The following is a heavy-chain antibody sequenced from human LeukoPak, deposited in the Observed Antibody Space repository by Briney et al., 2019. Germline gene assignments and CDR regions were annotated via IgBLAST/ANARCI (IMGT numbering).Heavy chain of an antibody. V-gene: IGHV3-72*01. CDR2: ARNKANSYTT. CDR3: ARVRGGSYYFDY. D-gene: IGHD1-26*01. CDR1: GFTFSDHY. Sequence: GGSLRFSCAASGFTFSDHYMDWVRQAPGKGLEWVGRARNKANSYTTEYAASVKGRFTISRDGSKNSLYLQMNSLKTEDTAVYYCARVRGGSYYFDYWGQGTLVTVSS. J-gene: IGHJ4*02.